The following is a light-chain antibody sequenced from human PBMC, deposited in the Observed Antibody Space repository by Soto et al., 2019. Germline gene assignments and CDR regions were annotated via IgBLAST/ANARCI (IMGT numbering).Light chain of an antibody. CDR3: CSYAGSYTWV. CDR2: DVS. V-gene: IGLV2-11*01. CDR1: SSDVGGYNY. J-gene: IGLJ3*02. Sequence: QSVLTQPRSVSGSPGQSVTISCTGTSSDVGGYNYVSWYQQHPGKAPKVMIYDVSKRPSGVPDRFSGSKSGNTASLTISGIQAEDEADYYCCSYAGSYTWVFGGGTKLTVL.